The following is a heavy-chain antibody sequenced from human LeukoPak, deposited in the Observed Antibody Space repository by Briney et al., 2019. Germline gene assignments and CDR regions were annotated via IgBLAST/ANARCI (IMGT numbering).Heavy chain of an antibody. J-gene: IGHJ4*02. CDR2: IYTSGST. CDR1: GGSISSGSYY. D-gene: IGHD2-15*01. V-gene: IGHV4-61*02. CDR3: ARQCSGGSCYSGSTDY. Sequence: SETLSLTCTVSGGSISSGSYYWSWIWQPAGKGLEWIGRIYTSGSTNYNPSLKSRVTISVDTSKNQFSLKLSSVTAADTAVYYCARQCSGGSCYSGSTDYWGQGTLVTVSS.